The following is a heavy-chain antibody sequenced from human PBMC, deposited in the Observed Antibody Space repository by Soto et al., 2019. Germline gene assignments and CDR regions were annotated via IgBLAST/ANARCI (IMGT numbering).Heavy chain of an antibody. Sequence: PSETLSLTCTVSGGYISSYYGGWFRQPPGKGLEWIGYIYYSGSTTYHPSLKSRVTISVDTSKNQFSLNLTSVTAADTAVYYCARLGGYYQAFDQWGQGSLVTVSS. J-gene: IGHJ4*02. CDR2: IYYSGST. D-gene: IGHD3-22*01. V-gene: IGHV4-59*08. CDR3: ARLGGYYQAFDQ. CDR1: GGYISSYY.